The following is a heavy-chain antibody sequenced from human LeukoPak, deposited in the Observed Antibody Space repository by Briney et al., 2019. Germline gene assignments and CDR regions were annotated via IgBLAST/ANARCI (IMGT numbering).Heavy chain of an antibody. CDR3: ARDSGYYDSSGYYYVGNWFDP. V-gene: IGHV4-31*03. Sequence: SETLSLTCTVSGASISSGGYYWSWLRQHPGKGLEWIGYIYYSGSTYYNPSLKSRVTISVDTSKNQFSLKMSSVTAADTAVYYCARDSGYYDSSGYYYVGNWFDPWGQGTLVTVSS. CDR2: IYYSGST. J-gene: IGHJ5*02. D-gene: IGHD3-22*01. CDR1: GASISSGGYY.